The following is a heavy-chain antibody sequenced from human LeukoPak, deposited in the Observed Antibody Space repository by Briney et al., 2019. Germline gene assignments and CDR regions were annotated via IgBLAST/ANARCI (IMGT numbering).Heavy chain of an antibody. CDR3: AKDTNDILTGPSFDY. V-gene: IGHV3-7*03. Sequence: PGGSLRLSCAASGFTFSSHWMSWVRQAPGKGLEWVANIKEDGSEKYYVDSVKCRFTISRDNAKNSLYLQMNSLRAEDMALYYCAKDTNDILTGPSFDYWGQGTLVTVSS. CDR1: GFTFSSHW. CDR2: IKEDGSEK. J-gene: IGHJ4*02. D-gene: IGHD3-9*01.